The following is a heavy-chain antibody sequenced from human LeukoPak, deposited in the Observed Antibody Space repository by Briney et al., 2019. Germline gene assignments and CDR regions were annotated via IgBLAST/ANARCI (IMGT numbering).Heavy chain of an antibody. CDR2: IYPGNSDT. V-gene: IGHV5-51*01. Sequence: GESLKISCKGSGYFFISYWIGWVRQMPGKGLEWMGIIYPGNSDTRYSPSFQGQVTISADKSISAAYLQWSSLKASDTAMYYCARHTNDYGGYGDYWGQGTLVTVSS. CDR3: ARHTNDYGGYGDY. CDR1: GYFFISYW. D-gene: IGHD4-23*01. J-gene: IGHJ4*02.